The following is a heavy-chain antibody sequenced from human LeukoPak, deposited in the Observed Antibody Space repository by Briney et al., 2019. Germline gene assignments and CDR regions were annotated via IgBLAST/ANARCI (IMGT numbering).Heavy chain of an antibody. CDR1: VYTFTNYD. V-gene: IGHV1-8*01. D-gene: IGHD3-3*01. J-gene: IGHJ4*02. CDR3: ARGDTIFGVVIYYFDY. Sequence: ASVTVSFKPSVYTFTNYDINWVGQAPGQGGEWMGWMNPNSGNTGYAHKFQGRGTITSKTAKSTAYMELSSLRSEDTAVYYCARGDTIFGVVIYYFDYWGQGTLVTVSS. CDR2: MNPNSGNT.